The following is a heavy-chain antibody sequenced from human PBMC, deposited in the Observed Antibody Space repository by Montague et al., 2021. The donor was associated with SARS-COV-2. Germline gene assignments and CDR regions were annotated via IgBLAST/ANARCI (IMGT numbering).Heavy chain of an antibody. D-gene: IGHD3-10*01. V-gene: IGHV4-59*01. CDR1: GGSFNDYY. CDR2: IYYSGST. J-gene: IGHJ6*02. CDR3: ARDPLMVRGVSVYGMDV. Sequence: SETLSLTCAVYGGSFNDYYWSWIRQPPGKGLEWIGYIYYSGSTNYNPSLKSRVTISVDTSKNQFSLKLSSVTAADTAVYYCARDPLMVRGVSVYGMDVWGQGTTVTVSS.